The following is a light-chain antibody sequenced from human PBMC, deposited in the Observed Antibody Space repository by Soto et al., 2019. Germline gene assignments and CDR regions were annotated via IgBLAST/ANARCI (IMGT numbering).Light chain of an antibody. CDR2: DAS. CDR3: QQFNSYPLT. CDR1: QGISSA. Sequence: AIQLTQSPSSLSASVRDRVTITCRASQGISSALAWYRQQPGKAPNLLIYDASTLESGVPSRFSGSGSGTDFTLTISSLQPEDFATYYCQQFNSYPLTFGGGTKVEIK. J-gene: IGKJ4*01. V-gene: IGKV1-13*02.